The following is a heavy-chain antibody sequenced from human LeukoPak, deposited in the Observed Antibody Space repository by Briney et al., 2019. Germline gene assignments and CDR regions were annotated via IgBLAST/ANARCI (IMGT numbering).Heavy chain of an antibody. V-gene: IGHV4-34*01. Sequence: SETLSLTRAVYGGSFSGYYWSWIRQPPGKGLEWIGEIKHSGSTNYNPSLKSRVTISVDTSKNQFSLKLSSVTAADTAVYYCARGYHSVAGTHFYYYYYYMDVWGKGTTVTVSS. CDR2: IKHSGST. D-gene: IGHD6-19*01. CDR1: GGSFSGYY. J-gene: IGHJ6*03. CDR3: ARGYHSVAGTHFYYYYYYMDV.